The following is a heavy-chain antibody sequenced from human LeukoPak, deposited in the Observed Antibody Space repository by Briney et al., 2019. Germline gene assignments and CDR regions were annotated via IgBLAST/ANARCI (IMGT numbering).Heavy chain of an antibody. Sequence: PSETLSLTCTVSGGSISSSSYYWGWIRQPPGKGLEWIGNIYYSGSTYYNPSLKSRVTISVDTSKNQFSLKLSSVTAADTAVYYCAREGVDGGMDVWGKGTTVTVSS. CDR3: AREGVDGGMDV. CDR1: GGSISSSSYY. V-gene: IGHV4-39*07. D-gene: IGHD5-24*01. CDR2: IYYSGST. J-gene: IGHJ6*04.